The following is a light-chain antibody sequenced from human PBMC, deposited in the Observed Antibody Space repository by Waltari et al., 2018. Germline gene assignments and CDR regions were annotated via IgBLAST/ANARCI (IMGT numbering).Light chain of an antibody. CDR2: GAS. CDR1: QSVGTN. J-gene: IGKJ1*01. Sequence: DIVMTQSPATLSVSPGERATPSCRASQSVGTNLAWYQPRPGQAPRLLLYGASSRATGIPARFSGSGSGTDFTLTINSLQPEDFALYYCQQYHNWPPWAFGQGTKVEIK. CDR3: QQYHNWPPWA. V-gene: IGKV3-15*01.